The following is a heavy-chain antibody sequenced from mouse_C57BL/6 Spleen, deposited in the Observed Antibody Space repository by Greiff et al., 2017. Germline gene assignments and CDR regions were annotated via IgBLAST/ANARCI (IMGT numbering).Heavy chain of an antibody. V-gene: IGHV3-6*01. J-gene: IGHJ2*01. CDR1: GYSITSGYY. CDR2: ISYDGSN. Sequence: EVQLVESGPGLVKPSQSLSLTCSVTGYSITSGYYWNWIRQFPGNKLEWMGYISYDGSNNYNPSLKNRISITRDTSKNQFFLKLNSVTTVDTATYYCARVEKLYFDYWGQGTTLTVSS. CDR3: ARVEKLYFDY.